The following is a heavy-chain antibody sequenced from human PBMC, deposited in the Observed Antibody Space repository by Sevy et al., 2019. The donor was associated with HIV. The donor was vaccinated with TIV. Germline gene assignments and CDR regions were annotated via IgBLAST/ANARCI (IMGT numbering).Heavy chain of an antibody. CDR3: ARAGDCGGDCYFDY. CDR1: GFTFSSYW. V-gene: IGHV3-74*01. J-gene: IGHJ4*02. Sequence: GGSLRLSCAASGFTFSSYWMHWVRQAPGKGLVWVSRINSDGSSTSYADSVKGRFTISRDNAKNTLYLQMNSLRAEDTAVYYFARAGDCGGDCYFDYWGQGTLVTVSS. D-gene: IGHD2-21*02. CDR2: INSDGSST.